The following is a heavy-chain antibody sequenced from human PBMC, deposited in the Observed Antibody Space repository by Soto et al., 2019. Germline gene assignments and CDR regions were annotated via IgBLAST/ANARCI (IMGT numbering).Heavy chain of an antibody. D-gene: IGHD2-2*01. CDR3: AKGPAIVLVPAAMNYYHGMDV. CDR1: GFTFSSYG. J-gene: IGHJ6*02. V-gene: IGHV3-30*18. Sequence: GGSLSLSCAASGFTFSSYGMHWVRQAPGKGLEWVAVISYDGSNKYYADSVKGRFTISRDNSKNTLYLQMNSLRAEDTAVYYCAKGPAIVLVPAAMNYYHGMDVWGQGTTVTVSS. CDR2: ISYDGSNK.